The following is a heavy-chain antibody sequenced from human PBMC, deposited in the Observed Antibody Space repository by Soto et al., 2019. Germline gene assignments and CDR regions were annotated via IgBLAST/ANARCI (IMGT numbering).Heavy chain of an antibody. CDR2: ISYDGSNK. J-gene: IGHJ4*02. V-gene: IGHV3-30*01. D-gene: IGHD6-19*01. CDR1: GFTFSSYA. Sequence: QVQLVESGGGVVQPGRSLRLSCAASGFTFSSYAMHWVRQAPGKGLEWVAVISYDGSNKYYADSVKGRFTISRDNSKNTRYLQMNSLRAEDMAVYYCARVGSSGWYYFDYWGQGTLVTVSS. CDR3: ARVGSSGWYYFDY.